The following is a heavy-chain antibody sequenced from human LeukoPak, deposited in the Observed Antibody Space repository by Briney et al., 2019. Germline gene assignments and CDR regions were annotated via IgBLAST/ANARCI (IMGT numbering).Heavy chain of an antibody. CDR2: IIPIFGTA. CDR1: GYTFTSYA. V-gene: IGHV1-69*06. Sequence: GASVKVSCKASGYTFTSYAISWVRQAPGQGLEWMGGIIPIFGTANYAQKFQGRVTITADKSTSTAYMELSSLRSEDTAVYYCARGPPQAYYYGSGSSYYFDYWGQGTLVTVSS. D-gene: IGHD3-10*01. J-gene: IGHJ4*02. CDR3: ARGPPQAYYYGSGSSYYFDY.